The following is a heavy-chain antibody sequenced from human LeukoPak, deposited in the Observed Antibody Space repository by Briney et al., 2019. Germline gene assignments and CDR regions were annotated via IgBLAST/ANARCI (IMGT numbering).Heavy chain of an antibody. Sequence: GGSLRVSCAASGFTFSTYAMHWVRQAPGKGLEWVAVIWYDGSNKYYADSVKGRFTISRDNSKNSLYLEMNSLRAEDTAVYYCARDMAIVGPLLDYWGQGTLVIVSS. J-gene: IGHJ4*02. CDR1: GFTFSTYA. CDR3: ARDMAIVGPLLDY. D-gene: IGHD3-22*01. V-gene: IGHV3-33*01. CDR2: IWYDGSNK.